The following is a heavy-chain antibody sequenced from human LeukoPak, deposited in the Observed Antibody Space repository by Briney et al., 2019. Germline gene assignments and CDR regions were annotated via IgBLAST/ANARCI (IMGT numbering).Heavy chain of an antibody. CDR3: ARTIAVAARYYYYYYGMDV. V-gene: IGHV3-23*01. J-gene: IGHJ6*02. CDR2: ISGGGGSP. Sequence: GGSLRLSCAASGFTFSSYAMTWVRQAPGKGLEWVSSISGGGGSPYYADSVKGRFTISRDNSRSTLFLQMNSLRAEDTAVYYCARTIAVAARYYYYYYGMDVWGQGTTVTVSS. D-gene: IGHD6-19*01. CDR1: GFTFSSYA.